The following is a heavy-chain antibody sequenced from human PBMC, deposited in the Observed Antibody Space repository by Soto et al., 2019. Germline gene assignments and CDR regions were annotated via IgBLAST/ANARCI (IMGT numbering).Heavy chain of an antibody. J-gene: IGHJ6*02. CDR3: ASVTRTCISTSCYRYYYGMDV. V-gene: IGHV4-61*01. CDR1: GGSVSSGSYY. Sequence: QVQLQESGPGLVKPSETLSLTCTVSGGSVSSGSYYWSWIRQPPGKGLEWIGYIYYSGSTNYNPSLKSRLTLSVDTSKNQFSLKRSSVTAADTAVYYCASVTRTCISTSCYRYYYGMDVWGQGTTVTVSS. D-gene: IGHD2-2*02. CDR2: IYYSGST.